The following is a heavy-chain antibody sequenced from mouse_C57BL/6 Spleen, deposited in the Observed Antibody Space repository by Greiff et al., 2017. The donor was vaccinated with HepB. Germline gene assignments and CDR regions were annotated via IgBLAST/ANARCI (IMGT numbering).Heavy chain of an antibody. D-gene: IGHD1-1*01. V-gene: IGHV1-4*01. J-gene: IGHJ3*01. CDR2: INPSSGYT. CDR3: AREEGYGSSFFAY. Sequence: QVQLKESGAELARPGASVKMSCKASGYTFTSYTMHWVKQRPGQGLEWIGYINPSSGYTKYNQKFKDKATLTADKSSRTAYMQLSSLTSEDSAVYYCAREEGYGSSFFAYWGQGTLVTVSA. CDR1: GYTFTSYT.